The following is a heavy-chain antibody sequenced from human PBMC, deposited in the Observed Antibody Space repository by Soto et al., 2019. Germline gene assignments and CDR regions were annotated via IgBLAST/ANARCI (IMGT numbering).Heavy chain of an antibody. D-gene: IGHD4-17*01. CDR1: GGSISSYY. Sequence: SETLSLTCTVSGGSISSYYWSWIRQPPGKGLEWIGYIYYSGSTNYNPSLKSRVTISVDTSKNQFSLKLSSVTAADTAVYYCARGRATVTFDFWGRGSLVTVSS. J-gene: IGHJ4*02. V-gene: IGHV4-59*01. CDR2: IYYSGST. CDR3: ARGRATVTFDF.